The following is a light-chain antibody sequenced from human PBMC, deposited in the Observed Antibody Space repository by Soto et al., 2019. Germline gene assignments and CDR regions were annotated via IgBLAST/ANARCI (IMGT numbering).Light chain of an antibody. CDR1: SSDVGAYNF. CDR2: EVS. J-gene: IGLJ1*01. V-gene: IGLV2-14*01. Sequence: QSALTQPASVSGSPGQSITISCTGTSSDVGAYNFVSWYQQHPGKAPKLMIYEVSNRPSGVSNRFSGSKSGNTASLTISGLQAEDEADYYCSSYTSRSTLDVFGTGTKLTVL. CDR3: SSYTSRSTLDV.